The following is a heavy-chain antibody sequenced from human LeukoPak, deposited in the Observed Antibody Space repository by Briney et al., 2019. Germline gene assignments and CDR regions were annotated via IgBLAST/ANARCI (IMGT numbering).Heavy chain of an antibody. J-gene: IGHJ4*02. CDR1: GYTFTSYD. Sequence: ASVKVSCKASGYTFTSYDINWVRQATGQGREWMGWVNPNSGNTGYAQKFQGRVTMTRNTSISTAYMELSSLRSEDTAVYYCSRGRGRIAADRSFGYWGQGTLVTVSS. CDR3: SRGRGRIAADRSFGY. V-gene: IGHV1-8*01. D-gene: IGHD6-13*01. CDR2: VNPNSGNT.